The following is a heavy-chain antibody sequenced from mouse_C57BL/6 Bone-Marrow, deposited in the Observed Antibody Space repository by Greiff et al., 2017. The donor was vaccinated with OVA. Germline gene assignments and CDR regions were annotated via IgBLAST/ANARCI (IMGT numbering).Heavy chain of an antibody. CDR1: GYTFTDYY. D-gene: IGHD2-3*01. CDR2: IYPGSGNT. Sequence: QVQLQQSGAELVRPGASVKLSCKASGYTFTDYYINWVKQRPGQGLEWIARIYPGSGNTYYNEKFKGKATLTAEKSSSTAYMQLSSLTSEDSAVYFCARKGDGYYVGFAYWGQGTLVTVSA. CDR3: ARKGDGYYVGFAY. J-gene: IGHJ3*01. V-gene: IGHV1-76*01.